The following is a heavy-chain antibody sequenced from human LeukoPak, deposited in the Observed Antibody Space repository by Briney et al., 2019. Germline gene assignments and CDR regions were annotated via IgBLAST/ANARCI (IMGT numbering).Heavy chain of an antibody. Sequence: GGSLRLSCVASGFTFSSHAMAWVRQAPGKGLEGVSVIGYRAGINYADSVKGRFTISRDDFKNTLYLQLNSLRVEDTAVYYCATSGYTGYDRPSWGQGTRVAV. CDR2: IGYRAGI. V-gene: IGHV3-23*01. CDR3: ATSGYTGYDRPS. J-gene: IGHJ5*02. CDR1: GFTFSSHA. D-gene: IGHD5-12*01.